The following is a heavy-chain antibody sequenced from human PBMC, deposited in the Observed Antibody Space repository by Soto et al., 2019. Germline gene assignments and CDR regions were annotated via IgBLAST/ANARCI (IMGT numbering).Heavy chain of an antibody. Sequence: VQLVESGGGVVQPGRSLRLSCAASGFTFSDYATHWVRQAPGKGLEWVAVVSHDGRNTHYADSVKGRFTISRDSSKNTVYREMTSLRAEDTGVYYCAKGGRQWLVTSDFNYWGQGALVTVSS. CDR2: VSHDGRNT. J-gene: IGHJ4*02. V-gene: IGHV3-30*18. CDR3: AKGGRQWLVTSDFNY. CDR1: GFTFSDYA. D-gene: IGHD6-19*01.